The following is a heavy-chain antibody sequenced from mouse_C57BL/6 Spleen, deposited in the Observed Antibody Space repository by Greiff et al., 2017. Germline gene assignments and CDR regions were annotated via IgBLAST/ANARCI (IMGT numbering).Heavy chain of an antibody. CDR2: IHPSDSGT. Sequence: QVQLQQPGAELVKPGASVKVSCKASGYTFTSYWMHWVKQRPGQGLEWIGRIHPSDSGTNYNQQFKGKATLTVDKSSSTAYMQLSSLTSEDSAVYYCAIETTVVDPWFAYWGQGTLVTVSA. CDR3: AIETTVVDPWFAY. J-gene: IGHJ3*01. V-gene: IGHV1-74*01. CDR1: GYTFTSYW. D-gene: IGHD1-1*01.